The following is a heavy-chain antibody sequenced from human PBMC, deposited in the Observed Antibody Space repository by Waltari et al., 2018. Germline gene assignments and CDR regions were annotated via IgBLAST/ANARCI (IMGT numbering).Heavy chain of an antibody. CDR2: SRGSGGST. CDR1: GFTFSSYA. V-gene: IGHV3-23*01. CDR3: AKDSSSWYFLP. J-gene: IGHJ5*02. D-gene: IGHD6-13*01. Sequence: EVQLLESGGGLVQPGGSLRLSCAASGFTFSSYAMSWVRQAPGKGLEWVSASRGSGGSTYYADSVKGRFTISRDNSKNTLYLQMNSLRAEDTAVYDCAKDSSSWYFLPWGQGTLVTVSS.